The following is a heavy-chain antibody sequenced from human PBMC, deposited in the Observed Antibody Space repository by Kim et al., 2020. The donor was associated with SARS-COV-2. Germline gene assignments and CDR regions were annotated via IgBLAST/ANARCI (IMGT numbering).Heavy chain of an antibody. Sequence: GGSLRLSCVGAGVSFDNYAVTWVRQAPGKGLEWVSTIRGNGGSPYYADSVRGRFTISRDDSKNAVYLQMNRLRVDDTAVYYCAKDQWGCTTTSCSAFYM. CDR2: IRGNGGSP. V-gene: IGHV3-23*01. CDR1: GVSFDNYA. CDR3: AKDQWGCTTTSCSAFYM. J-gene: IGHJ6*03. D-gene: IGHD2-2*01.